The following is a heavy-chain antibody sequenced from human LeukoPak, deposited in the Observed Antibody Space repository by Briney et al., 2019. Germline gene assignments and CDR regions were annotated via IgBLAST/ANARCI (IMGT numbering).Heavy chain of an antibody. CDR1: GYSFTSYW. V-gene: IGHV5-51*01. CDR3: ARLKYCSGGSCYPYYFDY. J-gene: IGHJ4*02. Sequence: GESLKISCKGSGYSFTSYWIGWVRQMPGKGLEWMGIIYPGDSDTRYSPSFQGQVTISADKSISTAYLRWSSLKASDTAMYYCARLKYCSGGSCYPYYFDYWGQGTLVTVSS. CDR2: IYPGDSDT. D-gene: IGHD2-15*01.